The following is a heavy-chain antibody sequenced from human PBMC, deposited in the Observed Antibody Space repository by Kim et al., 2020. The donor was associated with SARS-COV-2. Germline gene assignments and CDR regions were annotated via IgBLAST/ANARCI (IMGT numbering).Heavy chain of an antibody. D-gene: IGHD1-26*01. Sequence: NPSLKRRVTISGDTSKNQFSLNMRSVTAADTAVYYCACNVGSTPDYYFDYWGRGALVTVSS. CDR3: ACNVGSTPDYYFDY. J-gene: IGHJ4*02. V-gene: IGHV4-61*06.